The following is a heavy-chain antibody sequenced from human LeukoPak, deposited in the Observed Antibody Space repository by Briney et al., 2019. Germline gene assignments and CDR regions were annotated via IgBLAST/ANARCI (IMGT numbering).Heavy chain of an antibody. CDR1: GASINSYY. Sequence: SETLSLTCTVSGASINSYYWSWIRQPPGKGLEWIGHVHYTGITNYNPSLKSRLSMSVDTSKNQFSLKLSSVTAADTAVYYCATRGPSAATHDNWGQGTLVTVSS. CDR2: VHYTGIT. CDR3: ATRGPSAATHDN. V-gene: IGHV4-59*01. J-gene: IGHJ4*02.